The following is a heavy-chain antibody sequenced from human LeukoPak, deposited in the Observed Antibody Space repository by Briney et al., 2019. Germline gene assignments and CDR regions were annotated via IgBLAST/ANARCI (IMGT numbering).Heavy chain of an antibody. CDR2: IIPIFGTA. CDR3: ASGRRKHSGYDSDYYYYGMVV. Sequence: GSSVKVSCKASGGTFSSYAISWVRQAPGQGLEWMGGIIPIFGTANYAQKFQGRVTITADESTSTAYMELSSLRSEDTAVYYCASGRRKHSGYDSDYYYYGMVVWGQGTTVTVSS. D-gene: IGHD5-12*01. V-gene: IGHV1-69*01. J-gene: IGHJ6*02. CDR1: GGTFSSYA.